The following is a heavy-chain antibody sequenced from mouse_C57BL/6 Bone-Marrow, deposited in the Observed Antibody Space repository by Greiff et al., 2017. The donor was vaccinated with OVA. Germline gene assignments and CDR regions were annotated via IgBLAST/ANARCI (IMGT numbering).Heavy chain of an antibody. V-gene: IGHV5-16*01. CDR1: GFTFSDYY. CDR2: INYDGSST. J-gene: IGHJ4*01. CDR3: AREAYYDGYAMDY. D-gene: IGHD1-1*01. Sequence: DVKLVESEGGLVQPGSSMKLSCTASGFTFSDYYMAWVRQVPEKGLEWVANINYDGSSTYYLDSLKSRFIISRDNAKNILYQQMSSLKTEDTATYYCAREAYYDGYAMDYCGQGTSVTVSS.